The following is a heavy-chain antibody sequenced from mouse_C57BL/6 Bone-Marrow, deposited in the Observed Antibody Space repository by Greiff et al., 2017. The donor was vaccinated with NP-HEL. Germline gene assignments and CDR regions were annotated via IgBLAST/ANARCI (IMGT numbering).Heavy chain of an antibody. V-gene: IGHV1-76*01. Sequence: QVQLQQSGAELVRPGASVKLSCKASGYTFTDYYINWVKQRPGQGLEWIARIYPGSGNTYYNEKFKGKATLTAEKSSSTAYMQLSSLTSEDSAVYFCAREAGSSYWYFDVWGTGTTVTVSS. D-gene: IGHD1-1*01. J-gene: IGHJ1*03. CDR3: AREAGSSYWYFDV. CDR1: GYTFTDYY. CDR2: IYPGSGNT.